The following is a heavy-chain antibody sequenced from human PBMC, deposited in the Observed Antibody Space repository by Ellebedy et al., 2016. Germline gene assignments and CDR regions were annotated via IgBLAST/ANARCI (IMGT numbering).Heavy chain of an antibody. J-gene: IGHJ6*02. CDR2: ISGSGGST. V-gene: IGHV3-23*01. D-gene: IGHD3-22*01. Sequence: GGSLRLSCAASGFTSSSYAMSWVRQAPGKGLEWVSAISGSGGSTYYADSVKGRFTISRDNSKNTLYLQMNSLRAEDTAVYYCARDAGGLYSSGYYYEDYYYYGMDVWGQGTTVTVSS. CDR1: GFTSSSYA. CDR3: ARDAGGLYSSGYYYEDYYYYGMDV.